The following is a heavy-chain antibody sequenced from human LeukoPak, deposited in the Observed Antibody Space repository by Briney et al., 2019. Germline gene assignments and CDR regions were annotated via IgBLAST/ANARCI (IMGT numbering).Heavy chain of an antibody. Sequence: SETLSLTCAVYGGSFSGYYWSWIRQPPGKGLEWIGEINHSGSTNYNPYLKSRVTISVDTSKNQFSLKLSSVTAADTAVYYCARGDDTDTNWFDPWGQGTLVTVSS. CDR2: INHSGST. J-gene: IGHJ5*02. D-gene: IGHD5-18*01. CDR1: GGSFSGYY. V-gene: IGHV4-34*01. CDR3: ARGDDTDTNWFDP.